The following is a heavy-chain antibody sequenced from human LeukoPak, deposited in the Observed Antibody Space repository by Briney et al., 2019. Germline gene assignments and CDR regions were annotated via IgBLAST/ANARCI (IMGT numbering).Heavy chain of an antibody. CDR3: AKDLNYDFWSGLGN. CDR2: ISYDGTNK. V-gene: IGHV3-30*18. D-gene: IGHD3-3*01. Sequence: EGSLRLSCAVSGFTFSSYGMHWVRQAPGKGLEWMAVISYDGTNKYYADSVKGRFTISRDNSKNTLYLQMNSLRAEDTAVYYCAKDLNYDFWSGLGNWGQGTLVTVSS. CDR1: GFTFSSYG. J-gene: IGHJ4*02.